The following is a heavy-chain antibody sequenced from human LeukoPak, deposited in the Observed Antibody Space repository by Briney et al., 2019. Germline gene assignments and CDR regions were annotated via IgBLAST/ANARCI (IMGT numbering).Heavy chain of an antibody. D-gene: IGHD3-22*01. CDR2: ISGSGGST. CDR3: ARVDDYDGYFDY. V-gene: IGHV3-23*01. CDR1: GFTFSDYY. Sequence: GGSLRLSCAASGFTFSDYYMSWIRQAPGKGLEWVSAISGSGGSTYYADSVKGRFTISRDNSKNTLYLQMNSLRAEDTAVYYCARVDDYDGYFDYWGQGTLVTVSS. J-gene: IGHJ4*02.